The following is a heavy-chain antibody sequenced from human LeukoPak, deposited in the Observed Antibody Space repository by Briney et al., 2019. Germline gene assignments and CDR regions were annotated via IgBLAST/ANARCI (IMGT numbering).Heavy chain of an antibody. Sequence: SQTLSLTCTVSGDSISSGNYYWSWIRQSAGKGLEWIGRIYTSGSTHYNPSLKSRVTISVDTSKNQFSLKLSSVTAADTAVYYCARDGLNTMVRGKIHYYYMDVWGKGTTVTISS. V-gene: IGHV4-61*02. D-gene: IGHD3-10*01. CDR2: IYTSGST. J-gene: IGHJ6*03. CDR3: ARDGLNTMVRGKIHYYYMDV. CDR1: GDSISSGNYY.